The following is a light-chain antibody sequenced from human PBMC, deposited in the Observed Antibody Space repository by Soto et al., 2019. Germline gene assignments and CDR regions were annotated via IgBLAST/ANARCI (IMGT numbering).Light chain of an antibody. Sequence: EIVMTQSPATLSVSPGERATLSCRASQSVSSNLAWYQQKPGQAPRLLIYGASTRATGIPARFSGSGSGTEFTLTISSLQSEDFAVYYCLQYNNWPPLTFGGGTMVEIK. CDR1: QSVSSN. CDR2: GAS. V-gene: IGKV3-15*01. J-gene: IGKJ4*01. CDR3: LQYNNWPPLT.